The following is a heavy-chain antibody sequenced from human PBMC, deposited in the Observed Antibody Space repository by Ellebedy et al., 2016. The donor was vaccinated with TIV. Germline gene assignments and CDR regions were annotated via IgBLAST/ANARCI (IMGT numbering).Heavy chain of an antibody. CDR2: IYSGGDR. CDR3: ARDRHCVGGRCYSV. Sequence: PGGSLRLSCAASGFTVNNNYMRWFRQAPGKGLEWVLLIYSGGDRYYADSVKGRFTISRDNSNNTVYLQMNSLRVEDTAVYYCARDRHCVGGRCYSVWGQGTLVTVSS. J-gene: IGHJ4*02. CDR1: GFTVNNNY. D-gene: IGHD2-15*01. V-gene: IGHV3-53*01.